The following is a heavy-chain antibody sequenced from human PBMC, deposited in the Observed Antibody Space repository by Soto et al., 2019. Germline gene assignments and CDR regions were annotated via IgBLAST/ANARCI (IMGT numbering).Heavy chain of an antibody. CDR3: ARSYLGDHYDFWGDYPDAGMDV. D-gene: IGHD3-3*01. CDR2: ISSDSNTI. V-gene: IGHV3-48*02. Sequence: AQLVESGGALVQPGGSLRLSCVASGFTFSPYSMSWVRQAPGKGLEWVSYISSDSNTISYADSVRGRFTISRNNAKNSLYLQMNSLRDEDTAVYYCARSYLGDHYDFWGDYPDAGMDVWGLGTTVTVSS. J-gene: IGHJ6*02. CDR1: GFTFSPYS.